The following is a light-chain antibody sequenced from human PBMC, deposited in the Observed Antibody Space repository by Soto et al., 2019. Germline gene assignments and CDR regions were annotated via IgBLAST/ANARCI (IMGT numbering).Light chain of an antibody. CDR3: QQYNNWPLT. V-gene: IGKV3-15*01. J-gene: IGKJ4*01. CDR1: QTVNSN. Sequence: IVMTQSPGTLSVSPGETATLSCRASQTVNSNLAWYQQKPGQAPRLLIYGASTRATGIPTRFSGSGSGTEFTVTISSQQSEDFAVYYFQQYNNWPLTFGGGTKVEIK. CDR2: GAS.